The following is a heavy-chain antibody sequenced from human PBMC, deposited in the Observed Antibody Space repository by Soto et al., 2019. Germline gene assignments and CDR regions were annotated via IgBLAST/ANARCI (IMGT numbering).Heavy chain of an antibody. CDR3: ARLGSSGWYQGSDFDY. V-gene: IGHV4-39*01. J-gene: IGHJ4*02. Sequence: QLQLQESGPGLVKPSETLSLTFIFSGGSITRNNHYWGWIRQSPGKGLEWIGSILYSGSTTYNPSLKSRVTLSVETSKNQFSLKMSSVTAADKALYYCARLGSSGWYQGSDFDYWGQGTLVTVYS. D-gene: IGHD6-19*01. CDR1: GGSITRNNHY. CDR2: ILYSGST.